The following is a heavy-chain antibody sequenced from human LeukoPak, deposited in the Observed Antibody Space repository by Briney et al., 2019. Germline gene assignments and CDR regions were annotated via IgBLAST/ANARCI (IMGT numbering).Heavy chain of an antibody. V-gene: IGHV7-4-1*02. CDR2: INTNTGNP. J-gene: IGHJ4*02. CDR3: ARVAPVREMATIMDFDY. D-gene: IGHD5-24*01. Sequence: GASVKASCKASGYTFTSYAMNWVRQAPGQGLEWMGWINTNTGNPTYAQGFTGRFVFSLDTSVSTAYLQISSLKAEDTAVYYCARVAPVREMATIMDFDYRGQGTLVTVSS. CDR1: GYTFTSYA.